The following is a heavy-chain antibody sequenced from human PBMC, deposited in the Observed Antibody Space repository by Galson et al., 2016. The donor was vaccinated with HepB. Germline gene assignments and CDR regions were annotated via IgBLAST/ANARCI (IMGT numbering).Heavy chain of an antibody. CDR2: INPSGGST. V-gene: IGHV1-46*01. D-gene: IGHD3-9*01. CDR1: GYTFTRYY. J-gene: IGHJ5*02. CDR3: ATDGDGLTSGDWFDP. Sequence: SVKVSCKASGYTFTRYYMHWVRQAPGQGLEWMGVINPSGGSTTYAQKFQGRVTMTRDTSTSTVYMELSSLRSADPAVYYCATDGDGLTSGDWFDPWGQGTLVTVSS.